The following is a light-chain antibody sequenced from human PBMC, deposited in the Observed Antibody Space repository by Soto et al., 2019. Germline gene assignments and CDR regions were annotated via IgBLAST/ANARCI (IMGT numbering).Light chain of an antibody. CDR2: DAS. CDR1: QSISSW. V-gene: IGKV1-39*01. CDR3: QQSYSTPIT. Sequence: DIQMTQSPSTLSASVGDRLPITCRASQSISSWVAWYQQKPGKPPKLLIYDASSLESGVPSRFSGSGSGTDFSLTISSLQPEDFATYYCQQSYSTPITFGQGTRLEIK. J-gene: IGKJ5*01.